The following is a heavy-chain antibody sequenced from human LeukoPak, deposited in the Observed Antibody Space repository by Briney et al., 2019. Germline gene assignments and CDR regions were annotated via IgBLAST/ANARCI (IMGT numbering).Heavy chain of an antibody. V-gene: IGHV3-7*01. Sequence: PGGSLRLSCAASGFRFGDYWMTWARHVPGKGLEWVANIKQDGAEKHYAESVEGRFIISRGNAKNSLYLEMDSLKVEDTAVYYCARVGAWDLQRVFDYWGQGTLVTVSS. CDR3: ARVGAWDLQRVFDY. CDR1: GFRFGDYW. CDR2: IKQDGAEK. D-gene: IGHD1-26*01. J-gene: IGHJ4*02.